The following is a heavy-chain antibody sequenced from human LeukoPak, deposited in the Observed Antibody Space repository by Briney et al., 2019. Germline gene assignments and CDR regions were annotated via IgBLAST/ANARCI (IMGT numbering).Heavy chain of an antibody. CDR3: ARGLAVAAFDI. Sequence: SQTLSLTCTVSGGSISSGSYYWSWIRQPAGKGLEWIGRIYTSGSTNYNPSLKSRVTISVDTSKNQFSLKLSSVTAADTAVYYCARGLAVAAFDIWGQGTMVTVSS. D-gene: IGHD6-19*01. V-gene: IGHV4-61*02. CDR2: IYTSGST. J-gene: IGHJ3*02. CDR1: GGSISSGSYY.